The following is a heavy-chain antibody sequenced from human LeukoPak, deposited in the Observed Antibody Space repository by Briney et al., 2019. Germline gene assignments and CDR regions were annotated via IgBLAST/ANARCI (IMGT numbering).Heavy chain of an antibody. V-gene: IGHV3-30*09. D-gene: IGHD2-2*01. CDR1: GFTFSSSA. CDR2: ISYDGSNK. Sequence: GRSLRLSCAASGFTFSSSAMHWVRQAPGKGLEWVAVISYDGSNKYYADSVKGRFAISRDNSKNTLYLQMNSLRPEDTAVYYCARDGAFEYCSSTSCYYYYYYMDVWGKGTTVTVFS. CDR3: ARDGAFEYCSSTSCYYYYYYMDV. J-gene: IGHJ6*03.